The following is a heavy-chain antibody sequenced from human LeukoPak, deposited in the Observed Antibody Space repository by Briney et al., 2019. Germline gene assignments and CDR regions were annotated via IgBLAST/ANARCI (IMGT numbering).Heavy chain of an antibody. CDR1: GGSISSNY. CDR2: IHSTGST. Sequence: PSETLSLTCTVSGGSISSNYWSWIRQPAGKGLEWIGRIHSTGSTNYNPSLKSRVSISLDESKNQFSVKLTSVTAADTAVYHCAGGSNGYYYPFGYWGQGALVTVSS. V-gene: IGHV4-4*07. CDR3: AGGSNGYYYPFGY. D-gene: IGHD3-22*01. J-gene: IGHJ4*02.